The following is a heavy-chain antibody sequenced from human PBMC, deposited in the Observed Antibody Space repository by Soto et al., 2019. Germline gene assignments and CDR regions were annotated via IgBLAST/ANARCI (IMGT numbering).Heavy chain of an antibody. D-gene: IGHD2-15*01. V-gene: IGHV3-23*01. CDR3: AKVGGRYCSGGSCYFHY. CDR2: ITAGGDST. Sequence: EVQLLEYGGGLVQPGGSLRLSCTASGFTFGSSARTWVSQAPGKGPEWVSAITAGGDSTYYADSVQGRFTISRDNSRTTLYLQMNSLRAEDTALYYCAKVGGRYCSGGSCYFHYWGQGTLVTVSS. J-gene: IGHJ4*02. CDR1: GFTFGSSA.